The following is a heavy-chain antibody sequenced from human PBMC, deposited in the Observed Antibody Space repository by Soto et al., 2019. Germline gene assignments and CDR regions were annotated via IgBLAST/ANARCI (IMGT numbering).Heavy chain of an antibody. Sequence: DVQLLESGGDLVQPGGSLRLSCAASGFTFSSYAMSWVRQAPGKGLEWVSSMSGAGRSSYDADSVKGRFTISRDNSKNTLYLKMNNLRAEDTALYYCAKGPIFGVENIYDYWGQGTLVTVSS. CDR1: GFTFSSYA. V-gene: IGHV3-23*01. J-gene: IGHJ4*02. D-gene: IGHD3-3*01. CDR2: MSGAGRSS. CDR3: AKGPIFGVENIYDY.